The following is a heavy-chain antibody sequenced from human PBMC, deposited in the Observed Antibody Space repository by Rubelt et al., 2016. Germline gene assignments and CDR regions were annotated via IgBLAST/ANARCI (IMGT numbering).Heavy chain of an antibody. D-gene: IGHD3-22*01. J-gene: IGHJ5*02. V-gene: IGHV1-8*01. CDR2: MNPNSGNT. CDR3: SLSFGSGYYYP. Sequence: VRQATGQGLEWMGWMNPNSGNTGYAQKFQGRVTMTRNTSISTAYMELSSLRSEDTAVYYCSLSFGSGYYYPWGQGTLVTVSS.